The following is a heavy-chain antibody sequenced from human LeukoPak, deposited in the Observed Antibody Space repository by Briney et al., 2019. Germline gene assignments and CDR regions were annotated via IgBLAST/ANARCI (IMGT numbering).Heavy chain of an antibody. J-gene: IGHJ4*02. Sequence: GASVKVSCKASGYTFTSYDINWVRQATGQGLEWMGWMNPNSGNTGYAQKFQGRVTMTRDTSTSTVYMELSSLRSEDTAVYYCAISRYYRLPDYWGQGTLVTVSS. CDR2: MNPNSGNT. D-gene: IGHD2-2*01. V-gene: IGHV1-8*01. CDR3: AISRYYRLPDY. CDR1: GYTFTSYD.